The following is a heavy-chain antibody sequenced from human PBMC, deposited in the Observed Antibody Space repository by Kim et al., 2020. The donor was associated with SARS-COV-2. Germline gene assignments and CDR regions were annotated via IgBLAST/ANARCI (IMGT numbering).Heavy chain of an antibody. CDR3: TRIPAAGPFDY. J-gene: IGHJ4*02. D-gene: IGHD2-21*01. V-gene: IGHV1-3*01. CDR1: GYTFTTYP. Sequence: ASVKVSCKTSGYTFTTYPMDWVRQAPGQRLEWMGWINAGTGYTKYSQRFQGRVTINRDTSASTVYMELSSLRFEDTAVYYCTRIPAAGPFDYWGQGTLVTVSS. CDR2: INAGTGYT.